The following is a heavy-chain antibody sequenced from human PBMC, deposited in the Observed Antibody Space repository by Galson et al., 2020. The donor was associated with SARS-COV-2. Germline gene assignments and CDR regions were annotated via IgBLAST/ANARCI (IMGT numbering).Heavy chain of an antibody. J-gene: IGHJ4*02. D-gene: IGHD1-1*01. CDR3: ARERLEY. CDR1: GFTFSNYT. Sequence: GGSLRLSCAASGFTFSNYTMNWVRQAPVKGLELVAYIRSSSGTIYYADSVKGRFTISRDNAKNSLYLQLNSLRVEDTAVYYCARERLEYWGKGTRVTVSS. V-gene: IGHV3-48*04. CDR2: IRSSSGTI.